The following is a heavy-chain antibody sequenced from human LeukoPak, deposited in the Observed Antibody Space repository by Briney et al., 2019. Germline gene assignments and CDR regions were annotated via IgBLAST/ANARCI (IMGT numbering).Heavy chain of an antibody. D-gene: IGHD3-3*01. CDR3: ARPFTIFGVVTLDY. J-gene: IGHJ4*02. V-gene: IGHV1-18*01. CDR1: GYTFTSYG. Sequence: ASVKVSCKASGYTFTSYGISWVRQAHGQGLEWMGWISAYNGNTNYAQKLQGRVTMTTDTSTSTAYMELRSLRSDDTAVYYCARPFTIFGVVTLDYWGQGTLVTVSS. CDR2: ISAYNGNT.